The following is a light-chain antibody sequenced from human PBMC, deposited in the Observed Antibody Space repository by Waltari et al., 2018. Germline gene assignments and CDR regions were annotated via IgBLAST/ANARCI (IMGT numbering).Light chain of an antibody. V-gene: IGKV1-27*01. CDR3: QKYDRAPFT. J-gene: IGKJ5*01. CDR1: QAISDY. Sequence: DIQMTQSPSFLSASVGDTVTITCRASQAISDYLAWYQQQAGKTPRLLMFSASTLQSGVPSRFSGSGSGTDFSLTISNLQPEDVATYFCQKYDRAPFTFG. CDR2: SAS.